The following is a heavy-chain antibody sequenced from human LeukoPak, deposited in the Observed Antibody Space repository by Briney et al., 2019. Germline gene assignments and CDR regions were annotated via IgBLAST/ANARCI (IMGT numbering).Heavy chain of an antibody. CDR1: GFTVTSNY. Sequence: GGSLRLSCAASGFTVTSNYIIWVRQAPGKGLEWVSVIHSGGGTYYADSVRGRFTTSRDISENTVYLQMDSLRAEDTAVYYCATALARAFAIWGQGTMVTVSS. J-gene: IGHJ3*02. D-gene: IGHD6-13*01. CDR3: ATALARAFAI. V-gene: IGHV3-66*01. CDR2: IHSGGGT.